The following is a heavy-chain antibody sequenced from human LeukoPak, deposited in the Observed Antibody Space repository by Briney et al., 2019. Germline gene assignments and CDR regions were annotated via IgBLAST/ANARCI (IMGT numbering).Heavy chain of an antibody. Sequence: ASVKVSCKTSGYTFADYFIHWVRQAPGQGLEWMGRINANSGVTEYEQKFQGRVTMTRDASISTAYVEVNWLISDDTAIYYCARDVSSTPNWEFDYWGQGTLVTVSS. J-gene: IGHJ4*02. D-gene: IGHD1-26*01. CDR3: ARDVSSTPNWEFDY. CDR2: INANSGVT. V-gene: IGHV1-2*06. CDR1: GYTFADYF.